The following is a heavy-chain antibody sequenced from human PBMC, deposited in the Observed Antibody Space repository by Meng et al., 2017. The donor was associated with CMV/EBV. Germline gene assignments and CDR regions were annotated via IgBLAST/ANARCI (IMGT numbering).Heavy chain of an antibody. J-gene: IGHJ6*02. Sequence: SVQVSCKASGGTFISYSSIWLRRPPVQGREWMGRIIPILGIANYSQKFQGSVTITADKSTSTAYMELSSLRSEDTAVYYCARDAPEDIVVVPAAIRAVYYYYYGMDVWGQGTTVTVSS. CDR1: GGTFISYS. V-gene: IGHV1-69*04. CDR3: ARDAPEDIVVVPAAIRAVYYYYYGMDV. CDR2: IIPILGIA. D-gene: IGHD2-2*02.